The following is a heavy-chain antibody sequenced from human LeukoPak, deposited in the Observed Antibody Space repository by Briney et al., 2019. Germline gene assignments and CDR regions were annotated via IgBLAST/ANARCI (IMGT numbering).Heavy chain of an antibody. CDR3: ARESGGGYSYGRGDY. CDR2: INPNSGGT. D-gene: IGHD5-18*01. Sequence: ASVKVSCKASGYTFTGYYMHWVRQAPGQGLEWMGRINPNSGGTNYAQKFQGRVTMTRDTSISTAYMELSRLRSDDTAVYYCARESGGGYSYGRGDYWGQGTLVTVPS. CDR1: GYTFTGYY. V-gene: IGHV1-2*06. J-gene: IGHJ4*02.